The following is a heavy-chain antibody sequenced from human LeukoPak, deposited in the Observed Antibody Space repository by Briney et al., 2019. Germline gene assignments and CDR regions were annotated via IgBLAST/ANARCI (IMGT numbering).Heavy chain of an antibody. Sequence: PSETLSLTCAVYGGSFSGYYWSWIRQPPGKGLEWIGEINHSGSTNYNPSLKSRVTISVDTSKNQFSLKLSSVTAADTAVYYCAIGSSLPPRRIAAAGTRFFQHWGQGPLVTVSS. D-gene: IGHD6-13*01. CDR1: GGSFSGYY. CDR2: INHSGST. J-gene: IGHJ1*01. CDR3: AIGSSLPPRRIAAAGTRFFQH. V-gene: IGHV4-34*01.